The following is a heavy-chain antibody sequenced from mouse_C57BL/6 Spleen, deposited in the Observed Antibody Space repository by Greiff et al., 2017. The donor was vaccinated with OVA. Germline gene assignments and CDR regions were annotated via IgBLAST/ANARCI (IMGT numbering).Heavy chain of an antibody. Sequence: VQLQQSGAELVKPGASVKLSCKASGYTFTSYWMQWVKQRPGQGLEWIGEIDPSDSYTNYNQKFKGKATLTVDTSSSTAYMQLSSLTSEDSAVYYCARRGGSSYGSAMDYWGQGTSVTVSS. CDR1: GYTFTSYW. J-gene: IGHJ4*01. CDR2: IDPSDSYT. D-gene: IGHD1-1*01. V-gene: IGHV1-50*01. CDR3: ARRGGSSYGSAMDY.